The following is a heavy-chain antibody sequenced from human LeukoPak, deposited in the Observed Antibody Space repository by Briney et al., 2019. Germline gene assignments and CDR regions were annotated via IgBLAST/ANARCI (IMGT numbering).Heavy chain of an antibody. J-gene: IGHJ4*02. V-gene: IGHV4-34*01. Sequence: KSSETLSLTCAVYGGPFGVYYWSWVRQPPGKGLEWIGEINHSGSTNYNPSLKSRVTISVDTSKNHFSLELSSVTAADTAVYYCAGPGAGDLDYWGQGTLVTVSS. CDR2: INHSGST. CDR1: GGPFGVYY. D-gene: IGHD3-10*01. CDR3: AGPGAGDLDY.